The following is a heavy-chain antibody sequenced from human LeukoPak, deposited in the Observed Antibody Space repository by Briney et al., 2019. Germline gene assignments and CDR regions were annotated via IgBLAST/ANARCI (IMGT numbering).Heavy chain of an antibody. CDR2: IWYDGSNK. CDR1: GFTFSSYD. D-gene: IGHD4-23*01. Sequence: GRSLRLSCAASGFTFSSYDMHWVRQAPGKGLEWVAVIWYDGSNKYYADSVKGRFTISRDNSKNTLYLQMNSLRAEDTALYYCAKDALYGGLGYWGQGTLVTVSS. V-gene: IGHV3-33*06. CDR3: AKDALYGGLGY. J-gene: IGHJ4*02.